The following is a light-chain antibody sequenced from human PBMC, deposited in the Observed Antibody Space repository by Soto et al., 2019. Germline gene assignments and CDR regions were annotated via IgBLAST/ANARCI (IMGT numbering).Light chain of an antibody. V-gene: IGLV2-23*01. CDR2: EGS. CDR3: CSYAGSSTSI. Sequence: QSALTQPASVTGSPGQSITIFCTGTRSDVGSYNLVSWYQQHPGKAPKLMIYEGSKRPSGVSNRFSGSKSGNTASLTISGLQAEDEADYYCCSYAGSSTSIFGTGTKVTVL. J-gene: IGLJ1*01. CDR1: RSDVGSYNL.